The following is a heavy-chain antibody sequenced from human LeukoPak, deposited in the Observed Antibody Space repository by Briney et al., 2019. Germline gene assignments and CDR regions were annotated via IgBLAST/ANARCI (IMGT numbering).Heavy chain of an antibody. V-gene: IGHV3-23*01. CDR1: GFMFTDHA. Sequence: GGSLRLSCAASGFMFTDHALSWVRQAPGKGLEWVSSISGSGTTTYYAESVRGRFTISRDNSKNTVYLQMNSLRADDTALYYCARVLTLWFGALDYWGQGILVTVSS. D-gene: IGHD3-10*01. J-gene: IGHJ4*02. CDR3: ARVLTLWFGALDY. CDR2: ISGSGTTT.